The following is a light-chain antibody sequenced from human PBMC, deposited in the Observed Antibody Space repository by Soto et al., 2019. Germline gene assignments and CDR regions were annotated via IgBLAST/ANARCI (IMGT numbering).Light chain of an antibody. Sequence: DIQMTQSPSSLSASVGDRVTITCRASQSISSYLNWYHQKPGKAPKLLIYAASSLQSGVPSRFSGSGSGTDFTLTTSSLQPEDFATYYCQQSYSPSITFGQGTRLEIX. CDR3: QQSYSPSIT. V-gene: IGKV1-39*01. CDR1: QSISSY. CDR2: AAS. J-gene: IGKJ5*01.